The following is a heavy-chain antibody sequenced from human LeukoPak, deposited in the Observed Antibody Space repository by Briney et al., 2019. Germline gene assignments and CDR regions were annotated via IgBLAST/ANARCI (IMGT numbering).Heavy chain of an antibody. CDR3: ARSRSGYYEDY. V-gene: IGHV3-7*01. D-gene: IGHD3-22*01. CDR2: IKEDGSEK. J-gene: IGHJ4*02. CDR1: GFTFSHYW. Sequence: GGSLRLSCAPSGFTFSHYWMSWVRQAPGKGLEWVANIKEDGSEKYYVDSVKGRFTISRDNAKNSLSLRVNSLRAEDTAVYYCARSRSGYYEDYWGQGTLVTVSS.